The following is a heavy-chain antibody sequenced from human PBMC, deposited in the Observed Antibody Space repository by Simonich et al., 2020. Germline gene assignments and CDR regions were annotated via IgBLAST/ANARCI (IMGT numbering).Heavy chain of an antibody. CDR2: ITAYNGNT. V-gene: IGHV1-18*01. J-gene: IGHJ3*02. D-gene: IGHD1-1*01. Sequence: QVQLVQSGAEVKKPGASVKVSCKASGYTFTSYGISWVRQAPGQGLEWMGVITAYNGNTNYAQKLQGRVTITTDTSTSTAYMELRSLGSDDTAVYYCARSTTVTTAFDIWGQGTMVTVSS. CDR3: ARSTTVTTAFDI. CDR1: GYTFTSYG.